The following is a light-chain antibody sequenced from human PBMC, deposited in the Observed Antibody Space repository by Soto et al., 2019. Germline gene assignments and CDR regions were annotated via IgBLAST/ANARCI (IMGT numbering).Light chain of an antibody. J-gene: IGKJ4*01. CDR2: PAS. V-gene: IGKV1D-12*01. Sequence: DIQMTQSPSSVSASVGDRVTITCRASQGINNWLAWYQQKPGEAPKLLIYPASSLESGVPSRFSGSGSGTDFTLTISSLQPEDFATYYCQQGNSFPLTFGGGTKVEI. CDR1: QGINNW. CDR3: QQGNSFPLT.